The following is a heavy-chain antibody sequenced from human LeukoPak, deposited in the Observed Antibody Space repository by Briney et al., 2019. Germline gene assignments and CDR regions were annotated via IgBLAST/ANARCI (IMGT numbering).Heavy chain of an antibody. CDR2: IDPNSGGT. Sequence: ASVKVSCKASGYSFGAYYIHWVRQAPGQGLEWMGYIDPNSGGTNYAQKSQGRVTMTRDTSITTAYMDLTNLRSDDTAMYYCARGHVGGSCRVDYWGQGTLVTVSS. J-gene: IGHJ4*02. CDR3: ARGHVGGSCRVDY. V-gene: IGHV1-2*02. D-gene: IGHD2-15*01. CDR1: GYSFGAYY.